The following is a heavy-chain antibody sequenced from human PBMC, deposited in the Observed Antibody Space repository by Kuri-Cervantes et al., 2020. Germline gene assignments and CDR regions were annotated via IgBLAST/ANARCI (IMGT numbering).Heavy chain of an antibody. D-gene: IGHD3-10*01. CDR3: ARGGKYGSGSYGGHHYYYGMDV. J-gene: IGHJ6*02. Sequence: SCAVSGGSISSSNWWSWVRQPPGKGLEWIGEIYHSGSTNYNPSLKSRVTISVDKSKSQFSLKLSSVTAADTAVYYCARGGKYGSGSYGGHHYYYGMDVWGQGTTVTVSS. CDR1: GGSISSSNW. V-gene: IGHV4-4*02. CDR2: IYHSGST.